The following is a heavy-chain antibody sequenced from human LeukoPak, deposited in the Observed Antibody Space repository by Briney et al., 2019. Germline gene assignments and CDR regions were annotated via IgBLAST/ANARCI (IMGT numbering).Heavy chain of an antibody. CDR3: ARERQWLVQHYYGMDV. D-gene: IGHD6-19*01. CDR1: GGTFSSLT. Sequence: SVKVSCKAFGGTFSSLTISWVRRAPGQGLEWMGGIIPIFNTPHYAQTFQGRVTITADESTSTAYMELSSLRSEDTAVYYCARERQWLVQHYYGMDVWGQGTTVTVSS. V-gene: IGHV1-69*13. J-gene: IGHJ6*02. CDR2: IIPIFNTP.